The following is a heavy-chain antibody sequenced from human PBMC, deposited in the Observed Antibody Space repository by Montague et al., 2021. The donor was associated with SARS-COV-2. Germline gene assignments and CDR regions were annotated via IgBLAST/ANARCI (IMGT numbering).Heavy chain of an antibody. J-gene: IGHJ4*02. D-gene: IGHD6-13*01. Sequence: PALVKPTQTLTLTCTFSGFSLSTSGVGVGWIRQPPGKALEWLALSYWDDEKRYSPSLKSRLTITKDTSKNQVVLTMTNMDPVDTATYYCAHRLSIAAAGGSGPYFDYWGQGTLVTVSS. V-gene: IGHV2-5*02. CDR1: GFSLSTSGVG. CDR2: SYWDDEK. CDR3: AHRLSIAAAGGSGPYFDY.